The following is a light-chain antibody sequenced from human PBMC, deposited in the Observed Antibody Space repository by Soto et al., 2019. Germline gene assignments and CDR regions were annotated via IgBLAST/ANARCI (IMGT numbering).Light chain of an antibody. CDR2: AAS. CDR3: QQSYSTPRT. J-gene: IGKJ1*01. CDR1: QSISTY. Sequence: DIQMTQSPSSLSASVGDRVTITCRASQSISTYLNWYQQKPGKAPRLLIYAASSLQGGVPSRFSGSGSGTDFSLTISSLQTEDFASDYCQQSYSTPRTFGQGTKVEIK. V-gene: IGKV1-39*01.